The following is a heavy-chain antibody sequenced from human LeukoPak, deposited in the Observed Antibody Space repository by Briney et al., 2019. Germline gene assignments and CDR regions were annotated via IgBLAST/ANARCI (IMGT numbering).Heavy chain of an antibody. Sequence: APVKVSCKASEYTFTGYYMHWVRQAPGQGLEWMGWISAYNGNTNYAQKLQGRVTMTTDTSTSTAYMELRSLRSDDTAVYYCARDRRMVRGVYEHDYWGQGTLVTVSS. J-gene: IGHJ4*02. CDR3: ARDRRMVRGVYEHDY. CDR2: ISAYNGNT. CDR1: EYTFTGYY. D-gene: IGHD3-10*01. V-gene: IGHV1-18*04.